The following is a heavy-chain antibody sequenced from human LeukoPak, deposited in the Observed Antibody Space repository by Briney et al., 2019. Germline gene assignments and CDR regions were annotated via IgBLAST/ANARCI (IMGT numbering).Heavy chain of an antibody. Sequence: ASVKVSCKASGYTFTSYAMHWVRQAPGQRLEWMGWINAGNGNTKYSQKFQGRVTITRDTSASTAYMELRSLRSDDTAVYYCARVRGYSYGYTDYWGQGTLVTVSS. D-gene: IGHD5-18*01. CDR1: GYTFTSYA. CDR2: INAGNGNT. J-gene: IGHJ4*02. CDR3: ARVRGYSYGYTDY. V-gene: IGHV1-3*01.